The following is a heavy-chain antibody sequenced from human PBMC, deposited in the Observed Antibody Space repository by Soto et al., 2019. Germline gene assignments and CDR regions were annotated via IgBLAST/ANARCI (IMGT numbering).Heavy chain of an antibody. CDR2: IKVDGSEK. CDR1: GFTFGSYW. J-gene: IGHJ3*02. CDR3: AKDLVVLPAAMGAFDI. V-gene: IGHV3-7*03. Sequence: GGSLRLSCAASGFTFGSYWLSWGRQAPGKELGRVANIKVDGSEKYYVDPVRGRFIISRDNSKNTLYLQMNSLRAEDTAVYYCAKDLVVLPAAMGAFDIWGQGTMVTVSS. D-gene: IGHD2-2*01.